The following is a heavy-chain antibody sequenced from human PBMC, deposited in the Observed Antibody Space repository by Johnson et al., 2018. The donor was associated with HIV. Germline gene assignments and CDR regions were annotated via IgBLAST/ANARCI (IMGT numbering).Heavy chain of an antibody. Sequence: VQLVESGGGVVRPGGSLRLSCVVSGFTFDNYGMTWVRQAPGKGLEWVSGISWNSGSIGYADSVKGRFTISRDNAKNSLYLQMNSLRAEDTALYYCAKDGPYYYDSRAHSPRGDAFDIWGQGTMVTVSS. CDR1: GFTFDNYG. D-gene: IGHD3-22*01. CDR3: AKDGPYYYDSRAHSPRGDAFDI. J-gene: IGHJ3*02. CDR2: ISWNSGSI. V-gene: IGHV3-9*01.